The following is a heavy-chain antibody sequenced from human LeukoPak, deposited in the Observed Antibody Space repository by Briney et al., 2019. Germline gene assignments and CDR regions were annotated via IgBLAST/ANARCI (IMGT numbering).Heavy chain of an antibody. Sequence: PSQTLSLICTVSGASITTYYWTWMRQPPGKGLEWIGYIYLRGYTNYNPSLKSRVTIALATSSNQFSLRLSSVTAADTAVYFCAREDGTSSEGDYFDYWGQGSLVTVS. D-gene: IGHD5-24*01. J-gene: IGHJ4*02. V-gene: IGHV4-59*01. CDR2: IYLRGYT. CDR3: AREDGTSSEGDYFDY. CDR1: GASITTYY.